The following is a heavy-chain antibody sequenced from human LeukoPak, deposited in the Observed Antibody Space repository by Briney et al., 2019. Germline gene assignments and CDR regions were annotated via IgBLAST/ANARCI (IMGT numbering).Heavy chain of an antibody. J-gene: IGHJ6*02. Sequence: SETLSLTCTVSGGSISGFYLSWIRQPPGERLEWIGYISNVGSSGSTNYNPSLKSRVSISGDTSKSQFFLNLTSVTAADTAIYYCARGGTDYTSSSYYYAMDVWGQGTTVAVSS. V-gene: IGHV4-59*01. CDR2: ISNVGSSGST. D-gene: IGHD6-13*01. CDR1: GGSISGFY. CDR3: ARGGTDYTSSSYYYAMDV.